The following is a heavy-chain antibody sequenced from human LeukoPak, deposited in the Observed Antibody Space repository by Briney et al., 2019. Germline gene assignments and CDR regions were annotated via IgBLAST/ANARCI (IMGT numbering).Heavy chain of an antibody. J-gene: IGHJ6*02. Sequence: PGGSLRLSCAASGFTFSNYWMHWVRQAPGKGLVWVSRINSDGSSTTYADSVKGRFTISRDNAKNTLYVQMNSLRAEDTAVYYCARVRSGSSAGNYGMDVWGQGTTVTASS. CDR2: INSDGSST. CDR3: ARVRSGSSAGNYGMDV. V-gene: IGHV3-74*01. CDR1: GFTFSNYW. D-gene: IGHD1-26*01.